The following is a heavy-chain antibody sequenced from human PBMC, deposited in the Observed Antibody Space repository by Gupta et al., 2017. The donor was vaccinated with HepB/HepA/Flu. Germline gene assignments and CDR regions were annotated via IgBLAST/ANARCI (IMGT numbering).Heavy chain of an antibody. J-gene: IGHJ5*02. V-gene: IGHV1-69*01. CDR2: LIPIFGTP. CDR3: AKEYRDMKVIVKSQSGWFDP. CDR1: GGTFSTHA. D-gene: IGHD3-22*01. Sequence: QVQLVQSGAEVKNPGSSVKVSCKTSGGTFSTHAITWVRQAPGQGLERLGGLIPIFGTPNYAQKFQGRGTRTADESTSTVYMELSSLRSDDKDVYFWAKEYRDMKVIVKSQSGWFDPWGQGTLVNVS.